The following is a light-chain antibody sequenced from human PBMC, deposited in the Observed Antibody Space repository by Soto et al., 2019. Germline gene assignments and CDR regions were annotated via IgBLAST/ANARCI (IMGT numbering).Light chain of an antibody. CDR1: QSVTSNY. CDR3: QQYGTSPYT. V-gene: IGKV3-20*01. J-gene: IGKJ2*01. Sequence: EIVLTQSPGTLSLSPGERATLSCRAGQSVTSNYVAWYQQKHGQAPRLVIYGASYRATDIPDRFSGSGSGTDFTLTISRLEAEDFAVYYCQQYGTSPYTFGQGTKLEIK. CDR2: GAS.